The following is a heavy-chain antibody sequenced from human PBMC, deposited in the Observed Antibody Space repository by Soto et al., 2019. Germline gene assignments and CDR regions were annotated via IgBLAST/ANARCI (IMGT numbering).Heavy chain of an antibody. CDR3: ARAGYGGVILQYYYYYGMDV. D-gene: IGHD3-10*01. Sequence: GESLKISCKGSGYSFTSYWIGWVRQMPGKGLEWMGIIYPGDSDTRYSPSFQGQVTISADKSISTAYLQWSSLKASDTAMYYCARAGYGGVILQYYYYYGMDVWGQGTTVTVSS. CDR2: IYPGDSDT. CDR1: GYSFTSYW. J-gene: IGHJ6*02. V-gene: IGHV5-51*01.